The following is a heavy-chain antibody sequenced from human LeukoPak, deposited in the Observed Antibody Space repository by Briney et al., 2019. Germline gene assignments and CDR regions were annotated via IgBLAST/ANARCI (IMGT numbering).Heavy chain of an antibody. Sequence: GASVKVSCKASGYPFSAYYTHWVRQAPGQGLEWMGWISAYNGNTNYAQKLQGRVTMTTDTSTSTAYMELRSLRSDDTAVYYCARDLPFRSYLPQHPFDYWGQGTLVTVSS. CDR2: ISAYNGNT. CDR3: ARDLPFRSYLPQHPFDY. J-gene: IGHJ4*02. CDR1: GYPFSAYY. D-gene: IGHD1-26*01. V-gene: IGHV1-18*04.